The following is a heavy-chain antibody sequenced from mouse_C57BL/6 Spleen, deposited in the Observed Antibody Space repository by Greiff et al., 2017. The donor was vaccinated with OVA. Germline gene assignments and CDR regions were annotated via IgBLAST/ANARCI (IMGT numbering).Heavy chain of an antibody. Sequence: EVQLVESGPELVKPGASVKISCKASGYSFTGYYMNWVKQSPEKSLEWIGEINPSTGGTTYNQKFKAKATLTVDKSSSTAYMQLKSLTSEDSAVYYCARPYFDYWGQGTTLTVSS. CDR2: INPSTGGT. V-gene: IGHV1-42*01. CDR3: ARPYFDY. CDR1: GYSFTGYY. J-gene: IGHJ2*01.